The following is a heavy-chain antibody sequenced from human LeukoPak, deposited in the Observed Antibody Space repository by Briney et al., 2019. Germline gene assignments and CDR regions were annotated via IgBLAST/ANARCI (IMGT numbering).Heavy chain of an antibody. J-gene: IGHJ4*02. D-gene: IGHD6-13*01. CDR2: ISASGGTT. CDR1: GFTFSTYA. CDR3: AKDKAPGSWHTPSHY. V-gene: IGHV3-23*01. Sequence: GGSLRLSCAASGFTFSTYAMSWVRQAPGKGLEWVSGISASGGTTYYADSVKGRFTISRDNSKNTLYLQMNSLRGEDTAVYYCAKDKAPGSWHTPSHYWGQGTLVTVSS.